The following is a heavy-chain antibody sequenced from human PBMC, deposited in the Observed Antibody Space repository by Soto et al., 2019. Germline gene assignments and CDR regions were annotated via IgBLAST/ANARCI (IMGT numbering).Heavy chain of an antibody. CDR2: INHSGST. J-gene: IGHJ4*02. CDR1: GGSFSGYY. Sequence: KPSETLSLTCAAYGGSFSGYYWSWIRQPPGKGLEWIGEINHSGSTNYNPSLKSRVTISVDTPKNQFSLKLSSVTAADTAVYYCARGKLSDYVWGSYRYHFDYWGQGTVVTVSS. V-gene: IGHV4-34*01. D-gene: IGHD3-16*02. CDR3: ARGKLSDYVWGSYRYHFDY.